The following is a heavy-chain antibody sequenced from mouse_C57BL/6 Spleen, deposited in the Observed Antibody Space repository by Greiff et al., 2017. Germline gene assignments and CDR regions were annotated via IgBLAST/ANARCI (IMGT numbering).Heavy chain of an antibody. Sequence: VQLQQPGAELVMPGASVKLSCKASGYTFTSYWMHWVKQRPGQGLEWIGEIDPSDSYTNYNQKFKGKSTLTVDKSSSTAYMQLSSLTSEDSAVYYCARSMCLDYQYYFDYWGQGTTLTVSS. D-gene: IGHD2-4*01. CDR1: GYTFTSYW. CDR3: ARSMCLDYQYYFDY. V-gene: IGHV1-69*01. J-gene: IGHJ2*01. CDR2: IDPSDSYT.